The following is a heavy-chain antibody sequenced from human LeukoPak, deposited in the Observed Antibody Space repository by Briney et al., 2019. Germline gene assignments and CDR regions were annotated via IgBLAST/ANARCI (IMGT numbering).Heavy chain of an antibody. Sequence: ASVKVSCKTSGYNFFKYAIHWVRQAPGQRFEWMGWIDGGNGDTRFSQKFQDRVSFTRVTFATTVYMELTSLRSEDTAVYYCARDQSRDIRVDFDYWGQGTLVIVSS. CDR1: GYNFFKYA. CDR3: ARDQSRDIRVDFDY. CDR2: IDGGNGDT. D-gene: IGHD5-24*01. J-gene: IGHJ4*02. V-gene: IGHV1-3*01.